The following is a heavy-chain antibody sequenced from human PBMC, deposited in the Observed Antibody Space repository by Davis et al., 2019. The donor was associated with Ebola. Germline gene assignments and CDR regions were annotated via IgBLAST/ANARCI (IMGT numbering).Heavy chain of an antibody. J-gene: IGHJ4*02. D-gene: IGHD4-17*01. CDR1: GFTFKSFD. V-gene: IGHV3-21*01. CDR3: SRKDFGDYAYSDY. CDR2: IKSDISYI. Sequence: GESLKISCAASGFTFKSFDMNWIRQAPGGGLEWVASIKSDISYIHYAASVRGRFTVSRDNAQNSLYLQMSSLRVEDTAVYYCSRKDFGDYAYSDYWGQGTLVTVSS.